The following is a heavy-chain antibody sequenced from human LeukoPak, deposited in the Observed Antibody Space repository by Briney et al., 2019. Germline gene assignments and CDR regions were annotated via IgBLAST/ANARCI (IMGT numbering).Heavy chain of an antibody. CDR1: GYTFTIYA. V-gene: IGHV1-3*01. D-gene: IGHD6-19*01. Sequence: ASVNLSFNSAGYTFTIYAMHYLRQAPGQTLEWMGWINGGNGNTKYSHKFQCRVTITRDTSASTAYMEMSSLRSEDTAVYYCASSGAGTWGHWGQGTLVIVSS. J-gene: IGHJ4*02. CDR2: INGGNGNT. CDR3: ASSGAGTWGH.